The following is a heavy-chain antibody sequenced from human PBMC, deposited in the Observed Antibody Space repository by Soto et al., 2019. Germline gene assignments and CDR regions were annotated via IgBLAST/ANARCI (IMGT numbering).Heavy chain of an antibody. V-gene: IGHV1-69*01. CDR1: GGNFITFA. CDR3: AKKLGIDPFGSYGLDL. CDR2: IIPISSTT. J-gene: IGHJ6*02. D-gene: IGHD7-27*01. Sequence: QVELVQSGAEVKKPGSSVKVSCKASGGNFITFAISWVRQAPGQGLEWMGEIIPISSTTKSAHKFQVRVTISADGSSTTAHIELRSLKSEDTAIYFCAKKLGIDPFGSYGLDLWRQGTTVTVSS.